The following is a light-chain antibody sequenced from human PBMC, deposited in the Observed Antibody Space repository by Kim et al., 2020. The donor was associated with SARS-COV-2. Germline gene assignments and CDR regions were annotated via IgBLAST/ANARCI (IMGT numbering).Light chain of an antibody. V-gene: IGLV1-44*01. Sequence: GRRVTISCCGSSTNNGSNAVNWGHQLPGRAPKLLLFRNDQRPSGVSDRFSGSQSGTSASLAISGLQSGDEADYFCSAWDDSRSGLVFGGGTQLTVL. J-gene: IGLJ2*01. CDR3: SAWDDSRSGLV. CDR1: STNNGSNA. CDR2: RND.